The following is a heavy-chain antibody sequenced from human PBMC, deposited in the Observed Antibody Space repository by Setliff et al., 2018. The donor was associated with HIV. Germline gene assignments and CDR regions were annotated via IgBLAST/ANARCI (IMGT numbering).Heavy chain of an antibody. CDR3: ARVSRPTYYYDSSGCPFDY. J-gene: IGHJ4*02. CDR2: IGTYNGDT. V-gene: IGHV1-18*01. Sequence: ASVKVSCKASGYSFTNYGIGWVRQAPGQGLEWMGWIGTYNGDTNYAQKFQGRVTMTTDTSTSTAYMELRSLRSDDTAVYYCARVSRPTYYYDSSGCPFDYWGQGTLVTVSS. D-gene: IGHD3-22*01. CDR1: GYSFTNYG.